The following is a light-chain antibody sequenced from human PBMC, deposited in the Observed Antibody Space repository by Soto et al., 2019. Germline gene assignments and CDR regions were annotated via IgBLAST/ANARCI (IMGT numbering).Light chain of an antibody. CDR3: SSYGGSNNFV. V-gene: IGLV2-8*01. CDR2: EVT. J-gene: IGLJ1*01. Sequence: QSVLTKPPSGSGSAGQSVTISCTRPSNDVSRYNFASWYQQYPGKAPKIIIYEVTKRRSGVPDRFSASKSGNTASLTVSGLQTDDEADYYCSSYGGSNNFVFGTGTKVTVL. CDR1: SNDVSRYNF.